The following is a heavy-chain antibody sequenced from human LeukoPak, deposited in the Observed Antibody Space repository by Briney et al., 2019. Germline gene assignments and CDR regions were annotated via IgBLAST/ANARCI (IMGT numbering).Heavy chain of an antibody. CDR2: ISAYNGNT. CDR1: GYTFTSYG. J-gene: IGHJ4*02. V-gene: IGHV1-18*01. D-gene: IGHD1-26*01. Sequence: ASVKVSCKASGYTFTSYGISWVRQAPGQGLEWMGWISAYNGNTNYAQKLQGRVTMTTDTSTSTAYMELRSLRSDDTAVYYCARERVVGALSSALDYWGQGTLVTVSS. CDR3: ARERVVGALSSALDY.